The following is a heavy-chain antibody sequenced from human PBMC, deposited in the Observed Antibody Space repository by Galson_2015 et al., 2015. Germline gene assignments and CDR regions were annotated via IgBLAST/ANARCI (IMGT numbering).Heavy chain of an antibody. J-gene: IGHJ6*02. CDR1: GGTFSSYA. D-gene: IGHD3-3*01. V-gene: IGHV1-69*01. CDR3: AGVVVWSGYYRYYYGMDV. CDR2: IIPIFGTA. Sequence: QSGAEVKKPGESLRISCKASGGTFSSYAISWVRQAPGQGLEWMGGIIPIFGTANYAQKFQGRVTITADESTSTAYMELSSLRSEDTAVYYCAGVVVWSGYYRYYYGMDVWGQGTTVTVSS.